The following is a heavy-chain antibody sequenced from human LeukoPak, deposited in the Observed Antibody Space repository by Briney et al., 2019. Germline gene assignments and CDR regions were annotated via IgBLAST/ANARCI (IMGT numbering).Heavy chain of an antibody. D-gene: IGHD3-10*01. V-gene: IGHV4-59*01. Sequence: SETLSLTCTVSGGSISSYYWSWIRQPPGKGLEWIGYIYYSGSTNYNPSLKSRVTISVDTSKNQFSLKLSSVTAADTAVYYCARESSGSFANWFDPWGQGTLVTVSS. J-gene: IGHJ5*02. CDR3: ARESSGSFANWFDP. CDR1: GGSISSYY. CDR2: IYYSGST.